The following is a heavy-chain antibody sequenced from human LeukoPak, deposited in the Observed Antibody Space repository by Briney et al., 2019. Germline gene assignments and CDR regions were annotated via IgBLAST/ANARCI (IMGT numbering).Heavy chain of an antibody. J-gene: IGHJ5*02. Sequence: GGSLRLSCAASGFTFSSYSMNWVPQSPGKGVEWVSSISSSSSYIYDADSAKGRFTISRDNAKNSLYLQTNSLRAEDTAVYYCVREPYSYGFVVGFDPWGQGTLVTVSS. CDR1: GFTFSSYS. CDR2: ISSSSSYI. CDR3: VREPYSYGFVVGFDP. D-gene: IGHD5-18*01. V-gene: IGHV3-21*01.